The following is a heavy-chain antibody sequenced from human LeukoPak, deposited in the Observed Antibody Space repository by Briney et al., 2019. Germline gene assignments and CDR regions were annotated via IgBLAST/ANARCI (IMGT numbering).Heavy chain of an antibody. D-gene: IGHD4-23*01. V-gene: IGHV3-23*01. CDR2: ISGSGGST. CDR3: AKGNSRRPPYYYMDV. CDR1: GFTFSSYA. Sequence: GGSLRLSCAASGFTFSSYAMSWVRQAPGKGLEWVSAISGSGGSTYYADSVKGRFTISRDNSKNTLYLQMTSLRAEDTAVYYCAKGNSRRPPYYYMDVWGKGTTVTVSS. J-gene: IGHJ6*03.